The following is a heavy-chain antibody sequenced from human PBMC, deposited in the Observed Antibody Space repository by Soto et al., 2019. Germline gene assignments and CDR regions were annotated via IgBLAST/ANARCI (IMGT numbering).Heavy chain of an antibody. CDR3: ARNGSYCDFWSGYYFGGGMDV. CDR1: GGSFSGYY. V-gene: IGHV4-34*01. CDR2: INHSGST. D-gene: IGHD3-3*01. J-gene: IGHJ6*02. Sequence: QVQLQQWGAGLLKPSETLSLTCAVNGGSFSGYYWNWIRQPPGKGLEWIGEINHSGSTNYNPSLKSRVTISVDPSKNQFSLKLSSVTAADTAVYYCARNGSYCDFWSGYYFGGGMDVWGQGTTVTVSS.